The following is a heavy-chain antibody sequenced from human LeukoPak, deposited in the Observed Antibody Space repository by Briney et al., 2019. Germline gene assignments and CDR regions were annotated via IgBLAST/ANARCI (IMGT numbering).Heavy chain of an antibody. J-gene: IGHJ4*02. Sequence: ASVKVSCKASGYTFTSHVINWVRQAPGQGLEWMGWINPNSGGTNYAQKFQGRVTMTRDTSISTAYMELSRLRSDDTAVYYCARARGRIVVVPAAMDLDYWGQGTLVTVSS. D-gene: IGHD2-2*01. V-gene: IGHV1-2*02. CDR2: INPNSGGT. CDR1: GYTFTSHV. CDR3: ARARGRIVVVPAAMDLDY.